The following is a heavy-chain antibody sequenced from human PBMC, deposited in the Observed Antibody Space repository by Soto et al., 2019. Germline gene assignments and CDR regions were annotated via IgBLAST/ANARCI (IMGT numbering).Heavy chain of an antibody. V-gene: IGHV1-69*13. Sequence: SVKVSCKASGGTFSSYAISWVRQAPGQGLEWMGGIIPIFGTANYAQKFQGRVAITADESTSTAYMELSSLRSEDTAVYYCARDHLSEDIVVVPAAIRGGYYYGMDVWGQGTTVTVSS. D-gene: IGHD2-2*02. CDR3: ARDHLSEDIVVVPAAIRGGYYYGMDV. CDR1: GGTFSSYA. CDR2: IIPIFGTA. J-gene: IGHJ6*02.